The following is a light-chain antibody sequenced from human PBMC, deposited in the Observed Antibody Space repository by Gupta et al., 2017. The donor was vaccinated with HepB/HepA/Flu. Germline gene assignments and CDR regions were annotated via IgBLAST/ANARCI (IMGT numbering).Light chain of an antibody. J-gene: IGKJ1*01. CDR1: QSISSS. Sequence: EIVLTQSPDFQSVTPKEKVTITCRASQSISSSLHWYQQKPDQSPKLLIKYASQSISGVPSRFSGSGSGKYFTLIINILEDEDAAEYYYQQSSSVPWTFGQGTKVEIK. CDR3: QQSSSVPWT. CDR2: YAS. V-gene: IGKV6D-21*02.